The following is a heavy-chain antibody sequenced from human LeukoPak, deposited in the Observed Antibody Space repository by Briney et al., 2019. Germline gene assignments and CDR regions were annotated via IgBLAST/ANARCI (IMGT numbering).Heavy chain of an antibody. D-gene: IGHD2-2*01. CDR2: ITHTGAT. CDR1: GGSFTDFY. V-gene: IGHV4-34*01. Sequence: SETLSLTCGVSGGSFTDFYWGWIRQSPEKGLEWMGEITHTGATNYNPSLKSRVTISVDTSKNQFSLKLSSVTAADTAVYYCGGLGYCSSTSCLFDYWGQGTLVTVSS. CDR3: GGLGYCSSTSCLFDY. J-gene: IGHJ4*02.